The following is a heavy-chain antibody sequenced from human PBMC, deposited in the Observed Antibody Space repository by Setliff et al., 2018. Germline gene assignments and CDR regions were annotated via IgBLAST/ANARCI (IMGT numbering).Heavy chain of an antibody. CDR3: ARTTSRDGYSS. J-gene: IGHJ5*02. CDR2: ISSSSSYI. V-gene: IGHV3-21*01. Sequence: LSLTCAASGFTFSSYSMNWVRQAPGKGLEWVSSISSSSSYIYYADSVKGRFTISRDNAKNSLYLQMNSLRAEDTAVYYCARTTSRDGYSSWGQGTLVTVSS. CDR1: GFTFSSYS. D-gene: IGHD4-4*01.